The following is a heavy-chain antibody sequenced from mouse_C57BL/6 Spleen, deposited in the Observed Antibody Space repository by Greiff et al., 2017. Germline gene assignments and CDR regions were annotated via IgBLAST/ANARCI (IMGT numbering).Heavy chain of an antibody. CDR2: IDPETGGT. J-gene: IGHJ3*01. CDR3: TYYCSSFFAD. V-gene: IGHV1-15*01. D-gene: IGHD1-1*01. Sequence: VQLVESGAELVRPGASVTLSCKASGYTFTDYEMHWVKQTPVHGLEWIGAIDPETGGTAYNQKFKGKAILTADTSSSTAYMELRSLTCEDSAVYYCTYYCSSFFADWGQGPLVTVSA. CDR1: GYTFTDYE.